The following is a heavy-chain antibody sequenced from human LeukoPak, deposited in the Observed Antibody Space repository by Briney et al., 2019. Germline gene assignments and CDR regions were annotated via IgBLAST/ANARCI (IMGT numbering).Heavy chain of an antibody. D-gene: IGHD3-3*01. CDR1: GGAFSSYA. V-gene: IGHV1-69*13. J-gene: IGHJ5*02. Sequence: GASVKVSCKASGGAFSSYAISWVRQAPGQGLEWMGGIIPIFGTANYAQKFQGRVTITADESTSTAYMELSSLRSEDTAVYYCARGGITIFGVVIKSCNWFDPWDQGTLVTVSS. CDR3: ARGGITIFGVVIKSCNWFDP. CDR2: IIPIFGTA.